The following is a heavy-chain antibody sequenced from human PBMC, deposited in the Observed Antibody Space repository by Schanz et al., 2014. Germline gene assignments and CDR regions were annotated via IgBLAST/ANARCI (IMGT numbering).Heavy chain of an antibody. J-gene: IGHJ4*02. Sequence: EVQLVESGGGLVKSGGSLRLSCATSGFIFTSYSMHWVRQAPGKGLEWVSSISSSSNYYYYADSVKGRFTISRDAAKDSLFLQMTSLRADDTAVYFCAREGEWGYDPPRHWGQGTLVTVSS. V-gene: IGHV3-21*01. CDR1: GFIFTSYS. CDR2: ISSSSNYY. D-gene: IGHD5-12*01. CDR3: AREGEWGYDPPRH.